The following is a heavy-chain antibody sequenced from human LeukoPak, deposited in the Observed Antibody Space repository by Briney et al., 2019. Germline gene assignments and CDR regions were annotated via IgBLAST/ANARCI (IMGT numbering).Heavy chain of an antibody. CDR2: IYHSGST. D-gene: IGHD2-2*01. J-gene: IGHJ4*02. CDR3: ARHARHAPFDY. CDR1: GYSISSGYY. V-gene: IGHV4-38-2*01. Sequence: SETLSLTXAVSGYSISSGYYWGWIRQPPGKGLEWIGSIYHSGSTYYNPSLKSRVTISVDTSKNQFSLKLSSVTAADTAVYYCARHARHAPFDYWGQGTLVTVSS.